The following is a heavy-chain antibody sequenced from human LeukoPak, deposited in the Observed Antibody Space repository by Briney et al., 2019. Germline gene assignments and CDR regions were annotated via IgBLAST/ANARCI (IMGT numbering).Heavy chain of an antibody. J-gene: IGHJ5*02. Sequence: GGSLRLSCATSGFTFSSYSMNWVRQAPGKGLEWVSYISSSSSTTYYADSVKGRFTVSRDNARDSLYLQMNSLRAEDTAVYYCARQGYCSRGSCYWSGWFDPWGQGTLVTVSS. CDR1: GFTFSSYS. CDR3: ARQGYCSRGSCYWSGWFDP. CDR2: ISSSSSTT. V-gene: IGHV3-48*04. D-gene: IGHD2-15*01.